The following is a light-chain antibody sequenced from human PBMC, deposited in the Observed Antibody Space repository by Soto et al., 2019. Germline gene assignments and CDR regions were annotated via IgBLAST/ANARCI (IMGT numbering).Light chain of an antibody. Sequence: EIVLTQSPGTLSLSPGERATLSCRASQSVSSRYLAWYQQKLGQAPRLLIYAASSRATGIPDRFSGSGSGTDFTLTISRLEPEDFAVYYCQQYCSSPPYTFGQGTKVEIK. J-gene: IGKJ2*01. V-gene: IGKV3-20*01. CDR2: AAS. CDR3: QQYCSSPPYT. CDR1: QSVSSRY.